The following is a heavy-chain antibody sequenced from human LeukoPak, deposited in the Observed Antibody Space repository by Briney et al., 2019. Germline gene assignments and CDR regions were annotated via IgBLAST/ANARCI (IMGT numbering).Heavy chain of an antibody. V-gene: IGHV4-59*01. CDR3: ARNTYYGMDV. Sequence: SETLSLTCTVSGGSISSYYWSWIRQPPGKGLEWIGYIYYSGSTNYNPSLKSRVTISVDTSKNQFSLKLSSVTAADTAVYYCARNTYYGMDVWGQGTTVTVSS. CDR2: IYYSGST. J-gene: IGHJ6*02. CDR1: GGSISSYY.